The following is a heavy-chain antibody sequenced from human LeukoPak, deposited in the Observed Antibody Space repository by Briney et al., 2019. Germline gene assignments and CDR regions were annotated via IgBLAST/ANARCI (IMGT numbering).Heavy chain of an antibody. CDR3: ARDLSGYSYGYPPDY. J-gene: IGHJ4*02. V-gene: IGHV3-33*01. CDR2: IWYDGSNK. D-gene: IGHD5-18*01. Sequence: GRSLRLSCAASGFTFSSYGMHWVRQAPGKGLEWVAVIWYDGSNKYYADSVKGRFTISRDNSKNTLYLQMNSLRAEDTAVYYCARDLSGYSYGYPPDYWGQGTLVTVSS. CDR1: GFTFSSYG.